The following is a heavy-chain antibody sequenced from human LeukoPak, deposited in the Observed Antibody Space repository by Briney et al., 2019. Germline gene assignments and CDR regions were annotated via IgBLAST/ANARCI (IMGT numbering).Heavy chain of an antibody. V-gene: IGHV3-49*04. CDR1: GFTFGDYA. J-gene: IGHJ4*02. CDR2: IRTKAYGGTT. Sequence: GGSLRLSCTASGFTFGDYAMSWVRQAPGKGLEWVGFIRTKAYGGTTEYAASVKGRFTISRDDSKSIVYLQMNSLKTEDTAVYYCARELSGSYYDFDYWGQGTLFTVSS. D-gene: IGHD1-26*01. CDR3: ARELSGSYYDFDY.